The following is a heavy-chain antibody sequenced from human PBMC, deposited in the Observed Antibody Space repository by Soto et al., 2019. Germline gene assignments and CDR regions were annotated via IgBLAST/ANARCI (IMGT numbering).Heavy chain of an antibody. D-gene: IGHD4-17*01. J-gene: IGHJ4*02. V-gene: IGHV5-51*01. CDR3: ARHGPTTVTTFDY. CDR2: IYPGDSDT. CDR1: GYTFTSYW. Sequence: GESLKISCKGSGYTFTSYWIGWVRQMPGKGLEWMGIIYPGDSDTRNSPSFQGQVTISVDKSISTAYLQWSSLKASDTAMYYCARHGPTTVTTFDYWRQGTLVTVSS.